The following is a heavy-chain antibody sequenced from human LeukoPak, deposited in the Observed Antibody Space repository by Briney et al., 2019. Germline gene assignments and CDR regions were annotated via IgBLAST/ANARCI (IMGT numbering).Heavy chain of an antibody. D-gene: IGHD2-2*01. CDR2: INPSGGST. CDR1: GYTFTSYY. J-gene: IGHJ3*02. Sequence: ASVKVSCKASGYTFTSYYMHWVRQAPGQGLEWMGIINPSGGSTSYAQKFQGRVTMTRDTSTSTVYMELSSLRSEDTAVYYCARGGKPLYCSRTSCYHYAFDIWGQGTMVTVSS. CDR3: ARGGKPLYCSRTSCYHYAFDI. V-gene: IGHV1-46*01.